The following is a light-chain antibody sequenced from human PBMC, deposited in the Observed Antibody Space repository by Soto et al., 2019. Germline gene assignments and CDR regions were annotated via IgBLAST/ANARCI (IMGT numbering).Light chain of an antibody. J-gene: IGLJ2*01. CDR3: SSYTSSNTVA. CDR1: SSDVGGYNY. Sequence: QSALTQPASVSGSPGQSITISCTGTSSDVGGYNYVSWYQQHPGKAPKVMIFEVSSRPSWVSNRFSGSKSGNTASLTISGLQAEDEADYYCSSYTSSNTVAFGGGTKLNVL. CDR2: EVS. V-gene: IGLV2-14*01.